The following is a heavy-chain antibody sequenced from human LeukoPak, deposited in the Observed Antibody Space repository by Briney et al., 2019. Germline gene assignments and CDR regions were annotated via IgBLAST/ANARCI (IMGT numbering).Heavy chain of an antibody. CDR3: ASSVASSGYYHFDY. J-gene: IGHJ4*02. Sequence: GGSLRLSCAASGFTFSSYAMSCVRQAPGKGLEWVSVIYSGGSTYYADSVKGRFTISRDNSKNTLYLQMNSLRAEDTAVYYCASSVASSGYYHFDYWGQGTLVTVSS. CDR1: GFTFSSYA. D-gene: IGHD3-22*01. V-gene: IGHV3-53*01. CDR2: IYSGGST.